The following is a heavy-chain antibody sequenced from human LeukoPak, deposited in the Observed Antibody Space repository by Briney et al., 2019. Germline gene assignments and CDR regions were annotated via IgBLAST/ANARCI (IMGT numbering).Heavy chain of an antibody. V-gene: IGHV1-18*01. D-gene: IGHD5-18*01. J-gene: IGHJ4*02. CDR2: ISAYNGNT. CDR3: ARVRRGYSYGRDFDY. CDR1: GYTFTSYG. Sequence: GASVKVSCKASGYTFTSYGISWVRQAPGQGLEWMGWISAYNGNTNYAQKLQGRVTMTTDTSTSTAYMELRSLRSDDTAVYYCARVRRGYSYGRDFDYWGQGTLVTVSS.